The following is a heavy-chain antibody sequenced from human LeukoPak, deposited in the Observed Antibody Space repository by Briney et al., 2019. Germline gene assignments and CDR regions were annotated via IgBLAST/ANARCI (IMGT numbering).Heavy chain of an antibody. CDR3: AGDRPIVVVVAANYYYYYYGMDV. J-gene: IGHJ6*04. CDR2: TYYRSKWYN. D-gene: IGHD2-15*01. V-gene: IGHV6-1*01. Sequence: SQTLSLTCAISGDSFSSNSAAWNWIRQSPSRGLEWLGRTYYRSKWYNDYAVSVKSRITINPDTSKNQFSLQLNSVTPEDTAVYYCAGDRPIVVVVAANYYYYYYGMDVWGKGTTVTVSS. CDR1: GDSFSSNSAA.